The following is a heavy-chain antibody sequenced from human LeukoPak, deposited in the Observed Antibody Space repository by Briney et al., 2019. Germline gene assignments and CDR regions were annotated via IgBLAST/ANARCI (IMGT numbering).Heavy chain of an antibody. V-gene: IGHV4-59*01. CDR2: IYYSGST. J-gene: IGHJ6*03. Sequence: SETLSLTCTVSGGSISSYYWSWIRQPPGKGLEWIGYIYYSGSTNYNPSLKSRVTISVDTSKNQFSLKLSSVTAADTAVYYCARGLDYYDSSGYYYYYYMDVWGKGTTVTISS. D-gene: IGHD3-22*01. CDR3: ARGLDYYDSSGYYYYYYMDV. CDR1: GGSISSYY.